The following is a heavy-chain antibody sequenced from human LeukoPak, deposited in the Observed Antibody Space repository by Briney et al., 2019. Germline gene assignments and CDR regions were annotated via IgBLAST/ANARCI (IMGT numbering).Heavy chain of an antibody. J-gene: IGHJ4*02. CDR2: IRSKAYGGTT. D-gene: IGHD2-2*02. V-gene: IGHV3-49*03. CDR1: GFTFCDYA. Sequence: GGSLRLSCTASGFTFCDYAMSWFRQAPGKGLEWGGFIRSKAYGGTTEYAASVKGRFTISRDDSKSIAYLQMNSLKTEDTAVYYCSRALLSPIWHFDYWGQGTLVTVSS. CDR3: SRALLSPIWHFDY.